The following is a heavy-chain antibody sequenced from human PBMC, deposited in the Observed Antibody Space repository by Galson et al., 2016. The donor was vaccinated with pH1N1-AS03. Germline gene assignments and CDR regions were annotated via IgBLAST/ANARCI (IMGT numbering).Heavy chain of an antibody. CDR3: ARDGPPQGISVAGSFDF. V-gene: IGHV3-21*01. J-gene: IGHJ4*02. D-gene: IGHD6-19*01. Sequence: LRLSCAASGFPFSGYSMNWVRQAPGKGLEWVSFISTTSSSIYYADSVKGRFTISRDNAKNSLFLQMNSLRDEDTAVYYCARDGPPQGISVAGSFDFWGQGTLVAVSS. CDR1: GFPFSGYS. CDR2: ISTTSSSI.